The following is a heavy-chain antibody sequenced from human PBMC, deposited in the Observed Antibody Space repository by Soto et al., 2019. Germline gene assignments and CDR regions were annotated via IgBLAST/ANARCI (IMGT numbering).Heavy chain of an antibody. CDR2: IPPIFGTA. CDR1: GGTFSRHG. D-gene: IGHD3-9*01. V-gene: IGHV1-69*12. CDR3: ASTDDILTGSYYYGMDV. Sequence: QVQLVQSGAEVKKPGSSVKVSCKASGGTFSRHGISWVRQAPGQGLEWLGGIPPIFGTANYPQKFQGRVTITADESTSTAYMELSSLRSEDTDVYDCASTDDILTGSYYYGMDVWGQGTTVTVSS. J-gene: IGHJ6*02.